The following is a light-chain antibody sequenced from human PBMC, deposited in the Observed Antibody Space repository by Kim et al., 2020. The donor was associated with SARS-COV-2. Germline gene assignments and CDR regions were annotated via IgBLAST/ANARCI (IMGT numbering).Light chain of an antibody. Sequence: QAVVTQPPSESGTPGQRVTISCSGSSSNIGSNNVVWYQQLPGAAPNLLIYSNNQRPSGIPDRFSGSRSGTSASLAISGLQSGDEADYYCAVWDDSLKQGVFGGGTQLTV. CDR3: AVWDDSLKQGV. J-gene: IGLJ3*02. CDR1: SSNIGSNN. V-gene: IGLV1-44*01. CDR2: SNN.